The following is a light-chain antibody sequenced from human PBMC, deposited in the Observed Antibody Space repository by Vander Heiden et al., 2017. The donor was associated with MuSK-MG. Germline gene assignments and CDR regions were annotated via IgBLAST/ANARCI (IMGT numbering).Light chain of an antibody. V-gene: IGLV2-23*02. CDR1: SSDVGSYNL. J-gene: IGLJ2*01. Sequence: QSALTQPASVSGSPGQSITISCTGTSSDVGSYNLVSWYQQHPGKAPKLMIYEVSKRPSGVSNRFSGSKSGNTASLTISGLQAEDEADYDCCSYAGSSTFGVFGGGTKLTGL. CDR2: EVS. CDR3: CSYAGSSTFGV.